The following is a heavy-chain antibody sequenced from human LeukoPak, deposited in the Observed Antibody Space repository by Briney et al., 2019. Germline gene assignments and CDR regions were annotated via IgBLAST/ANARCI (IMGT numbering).Heavy chain of an antibody. V-gene: IGHV3-20*04. D-gene: IGHD2-15*01. Sequence: GGSLRLSCAASGFTFDDYAMSWVRQAPGKRLEWVSGVNWNGDSIGYADSVKGRFTVFRDNAKNSLYLQMNSLGAEDTAFYYFARDLRNVVVVAASLDYWGQGALVTVSS. CDR1: GFTFDDYA. CDR2: VNWNGDSI. CDR3: ARDLRNVVVVAASLDY. J-gene: IGHJ4*02.